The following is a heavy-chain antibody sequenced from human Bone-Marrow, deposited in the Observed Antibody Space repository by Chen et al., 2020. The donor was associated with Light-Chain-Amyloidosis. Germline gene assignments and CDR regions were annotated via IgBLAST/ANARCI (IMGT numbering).Heavy chain of an antibody. V-gene: IGHV1-3*01. J-gene: IGHJ4*02. CDR1: GYTFTNYA. CDR3: ARDRFYGSGSYYIFDY. Sequence: QVQLVQSGAEGKKPGASVKLSCKASGYTFTNYALHWVRQAPGQRLEWMGWINAGNGNTKYSQKFQGRVTITRDTSASIAYMELSSLRSEDTAVYYCARDRFYGSGSYYIFDYWGQGTLVTVSS. CDR2: INAGNGNT. D-gene: IGHD3-10*01.